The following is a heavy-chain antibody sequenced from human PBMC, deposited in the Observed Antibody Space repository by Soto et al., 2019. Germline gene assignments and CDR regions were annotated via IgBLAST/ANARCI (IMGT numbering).Heavy chain of an antibody. D-gene: IGHD3-10*01. Sequence: SETLSLTCTVSGGSISSYYWSWIRQPPGKGLEWIGYIYYSGNTYYNPSPKSRLTISVDTSKNQFSLRLTSVTAADTAVYYCAREDTMVRGIIPWGQGTLVTVSS. J-gene: IGHJ4*02. CDR2: IYYSGNT. V-gene: IGHV4-59*12. CDR3: AREDTMVRGIIP. CDR1: GGSISSYY.